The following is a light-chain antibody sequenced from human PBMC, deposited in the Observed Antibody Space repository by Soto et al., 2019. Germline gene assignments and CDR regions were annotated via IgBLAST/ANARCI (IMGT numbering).Light chain of an antibody. CDR3: QQYNNWPPNT. CDR1: QSVSSN. Sequence: EIVMTQSPATLSVSPGERATLSCRASQSVSSNLAWYQQKPGQAPRLLIYGASTRVTAIPARFSGSGSGTEFTLTISSLQSEDFAVYYCQQYNNWPPNTFGQGTKLEIK. V-gene: IGKV3-15*01. J-gene: IGKJ2*01. CDR2: GAS.